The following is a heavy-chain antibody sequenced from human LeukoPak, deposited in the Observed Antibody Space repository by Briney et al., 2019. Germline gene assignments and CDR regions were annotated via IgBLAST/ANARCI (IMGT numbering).Heavy chain of an antibody. Sequence: PSETLSLTCTVSGGSISSYYWSWIRQPPGKGLEWIGYIYYSGSTNYNPSLKSRVTISVDTSKNQFSLKLSSVAAADTAVYYCARVLYDFWSGPAYYYYGMDVWGQGTTVTVSS. CDR3: ARVLYDFWSGPAYYYYGMDV. J-gene: IGHJ6*02. CDR2: IYYSGST. V-gene: IGHV4-59*01. D-gene: IGHD3-3*01. CDR1: GGSISSYY.